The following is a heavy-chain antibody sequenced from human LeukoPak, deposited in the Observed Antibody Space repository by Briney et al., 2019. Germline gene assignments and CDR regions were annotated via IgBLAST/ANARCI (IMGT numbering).Heavy chain of an antibody. CDR3: ARDSVAAADY. CDR1: GGSISSSSYY. J-gene: IGHJ4*02. CDR2: IYYSGST. D-gene: IGHD6-13*01. V-gene: IGHV4-39*02. Sequence: PSETLSLTCTVSGGSISSSSYYWGWIRQPPGTGLEWIGSIYYSGSTYYNPSLKSRVTISVDTSKNQFSLKLSSVTAADTAVYYCARDSVAAADYWGQGTPVTVSS.